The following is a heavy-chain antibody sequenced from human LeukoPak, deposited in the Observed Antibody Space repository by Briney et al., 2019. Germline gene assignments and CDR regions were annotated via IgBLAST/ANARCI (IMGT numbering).Heavy chain of an antibody. CDR1: GFTFSSYS. V-gene: IGHV3-21*01. J-gene: IGHJ6*03. CDR2: ISSSSSYI. Sequence: GRSLRLSCAASGFTFSSYSMNWVRQAPGKGLEWVSSISSSSSYIYYADSVKGRFTISRDNAKNSLYLQMNSLRAEDTAVYYCARDRGIVVVTYIDVWGKGTTVTISS. CDR3: ARDRGIVVVTYIDV. D-gene: IGHD2-2*01.